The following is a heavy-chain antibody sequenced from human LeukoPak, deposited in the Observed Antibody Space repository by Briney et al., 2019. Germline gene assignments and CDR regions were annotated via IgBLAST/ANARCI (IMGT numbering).Heavy chain of an antibody. CDR2: INPSGGST. V-gene: IGHV1-46*01. J-gene: IGHJ4*02. CDR1: GYTFTSYY. Sequence: ASVKVSCKASGYTFTSYYMNWVRQAPGQGLEWMGIINPSGGSTRYAQKFQGRVTMTRDTSTSTVYMELSGLRSEDTAVYYCASYSYYYDSSGYFDYWGQGTLVTVSS. D-gene: IGHD3-22*01. CDR3: ASYSYYYDSSGYFDY.